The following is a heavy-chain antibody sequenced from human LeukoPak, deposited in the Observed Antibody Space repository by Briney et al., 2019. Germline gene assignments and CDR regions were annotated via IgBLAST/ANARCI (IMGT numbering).Heavy chain of an antibody. CDR3: AREALATAAGPPYYFDY. CDR2: IYHSGST. D-gene: IGHD6-13*01. V-gene: IGHV4-30-2*01. J-gene: IGHJ4*02. CDR1: GGSISSGGYS. Sequence: SETLSLTCAVSGGSISSGGYSWSWIRQPPGKGLEWIGYIYHSGSTNYNPSLKSRVTMSLDTSKNQFSLKLSSVTAADTAVYYCAREALATAAGPPYYFDYWGQGTLVTVSS.